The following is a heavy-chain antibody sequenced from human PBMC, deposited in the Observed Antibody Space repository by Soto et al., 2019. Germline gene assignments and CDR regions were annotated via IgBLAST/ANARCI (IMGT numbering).Heavy chain of an antibody. D-gene: IGHD3-22*01. J-gene: IGHJ4*02. Sequence: ASVKVSCKASGYTFTSYDINWVRQATGQGFEWMGWINPISGNTNYAQNLQGRVTLTTDTSTSTAYMEVRSLGAEDMAVYYCARGRGPPYYYDSSGYQDYWGQGTLVTVSS. CDR2: INPISGNT. V-gene: IGHV1-18*03. CDR1: GYTFTSYD. CDR3: ARGRGPPYYYDSSGYQDY.